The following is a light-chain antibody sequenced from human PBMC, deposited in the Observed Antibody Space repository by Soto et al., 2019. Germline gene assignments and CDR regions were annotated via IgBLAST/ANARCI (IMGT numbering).Light chain of an antibody. V-gene: IGLV2-14*01. J-gene: IGLJ1*01. CDR1: SSDVGGYNY. CDR3: SSYTSSTTLV. CDR2: DVS. Sequence: QSVLTQPASVSGSPGQSITISCTGTSSDVGGYNYVSWYQQHPGKAPKLMIYDVSNQPSGVSNRFSGSKSGNTASLTISGLQAEDGADYYCSSYTSSTTLVFGPGTKVTVL.